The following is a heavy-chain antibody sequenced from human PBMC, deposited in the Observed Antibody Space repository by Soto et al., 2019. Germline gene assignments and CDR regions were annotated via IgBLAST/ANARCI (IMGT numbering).Heavy chain of an antibody. D-gene: IGHD6-13*01. J-gene: IGHJ4*02. CDR3: ARPRYSSSSWTN. CDR2: IYPGDSDT. Sequence: GESLKISWKGSGCSFTNFCIGWMLQMPGKGLEWMGIIYPGDSDTRYSPSFQGQVTISADKSISTAYLQWSSLKASDTAMYYCARPRYSSSSWTNWGQGTLVTVSS. CDR1: GCSFTNFC. V-gene: IGHV5-51*01.